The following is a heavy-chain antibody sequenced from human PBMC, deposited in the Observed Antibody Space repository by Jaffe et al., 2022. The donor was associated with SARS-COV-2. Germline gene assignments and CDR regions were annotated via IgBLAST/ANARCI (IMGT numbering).Heavy chain of an antibody. CDR3: ATKRSGGNYWGYFDY. CDR2: ISYDGSNK. V-gene: IGHV3-30*04. D-gene: IGHD3-16*01. CDR1: GFSFSSYA. Sequence: QVQLVESGGGVVQPGRSLRLSCAASGFSFSSYAMHWVRQAPGKGLEWVALISYDGSNKYYADSVKGRFTMSRDNSKNTLYLQMNSLRPEDTAVYYCATKRSGGNYWGYFDYWGQGTLVTVSS. J-gene: IGHJ4*02.